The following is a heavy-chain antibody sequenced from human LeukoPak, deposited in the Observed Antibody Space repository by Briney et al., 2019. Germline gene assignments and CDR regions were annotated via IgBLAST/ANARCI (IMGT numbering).Heavy chain of an antibody. CDR1: GFTFSSHW. CDR3: ARDRVVAARSTLLGY. J-gene: IGHJ4*02. CDR2: INKDGSNT. D-gene: IGHD6-6*01. V-gene: IGHV3-74*01. Sequence: TGGSLRLSCAASGFTFSSHWMHWVRQVPGKGLVWVSRINKDGSNTFYADSVKGRFTISRDNSKNTLYLQMNSLRAEDTAVYYCARDRVVAARSTLLGYWGQGTLVTVSS.